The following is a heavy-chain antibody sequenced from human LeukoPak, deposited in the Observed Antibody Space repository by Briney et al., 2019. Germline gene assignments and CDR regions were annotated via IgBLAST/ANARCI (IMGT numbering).Heavy chain of an antibody. D-gene: IGHD2-21*01. J-gene: IGHJ3*02. V-gene: IGHV3-15*01. CDR1: GFTFSNAW. CDR2: IKSKTDGGTT. Sequence: GGSLRLSCAASGFTFSNAWMSWVRQAPGTGLEWVGRIKSKTDGGTTDYAAPVKGRFTISRDDSKNTLYLQMNSLKTEDTAVYYCTTTVVIAPSDAFDIWGQGTMVTVSS. CDR3: TTTVVIAPSDAFDI.